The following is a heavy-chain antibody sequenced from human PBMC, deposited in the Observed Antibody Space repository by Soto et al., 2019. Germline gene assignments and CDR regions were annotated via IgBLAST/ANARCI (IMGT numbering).Heavy chain of an antibody. D-gene: IGHD4-17*01. CDR1: GFTFSNYG. V-gene: IGHV3-33*01. Sequence: QVQLVESGGGVVQPGMSLRLSCAASGFTFSNYGMHWVRQAPGKGLEWVAVIWYDGSNKYYADSVKGRFTISRDNSKNTLYLQMNTLRAGDTAVYYCARHKGGDPYYFDYWGQGTLVTVSS. CDR2: IWYDGSNK. J-gene: IGHJ4*02. CDR3: ARHKGGDPYYFDY.